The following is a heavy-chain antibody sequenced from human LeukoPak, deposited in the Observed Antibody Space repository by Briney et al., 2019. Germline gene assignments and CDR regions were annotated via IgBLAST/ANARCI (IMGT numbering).Heavy chain of an antibody. V-gene: IGHV1-8*01. J-gene: IGHJ3*02. CDR3: ARGRYFDWSDAFDI. CDR1: GYTFTSYD. Sequence: GASVKVSCKASGYTFTSYDINWVRQATGQGLGWMGWMNPNSGNTGYAQKFQGRVTMTRNTSISTAYMELSSLRSEDTAVYHCARGRYFDWSDAFDIWGQGTMVTVSS. D-gene: IGHD3-9*01. CDR2: MNPNSGNT.